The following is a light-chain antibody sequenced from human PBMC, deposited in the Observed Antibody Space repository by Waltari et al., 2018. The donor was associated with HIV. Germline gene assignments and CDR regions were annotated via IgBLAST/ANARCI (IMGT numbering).Light chain of an antibody. CDR3: QSYDTRLSAWV. CDR1: SPNIGAGPD. Sequence: QSVLTQPPSVSGAPGQRVTISCTGGSPNIGAGPDVNWYQQLPGTAPKLLIHDNIKRPSGVPDRFSGSRTGTSASLDITGLQAEDEADYYCQSYDTRLSAWVFGGGTKLTVL. J-gene: IGLJ3*02. CDR2: DNI. V-gene: IGLV1-40*01.